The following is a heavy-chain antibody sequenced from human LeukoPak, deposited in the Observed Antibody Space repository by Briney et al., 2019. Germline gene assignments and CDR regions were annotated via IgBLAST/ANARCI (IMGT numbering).Heavy chain of an antibody. V-gene: IGHV4-34*01. CDR2: INHSGST. CDR1: GGSFSGYY. CDR3: ARRATYYYDSSRIDP. Sequence: SETLSLTCAVYGGSFSGYYWSWIRQPPGKGLEWIGEINHSGSTNYNPSLKSRVTISVDTSKNQFSLKLSSVTAADTAVYYCARRATYYYDSSRIDPWGQGTLVTVSS. J-gene: IGHJ5*02. D-gene: IGHD3-22*01.